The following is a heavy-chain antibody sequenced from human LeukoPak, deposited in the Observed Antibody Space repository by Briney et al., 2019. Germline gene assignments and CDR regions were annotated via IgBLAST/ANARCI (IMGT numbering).Heavy chain of an antibody. D-gene: IGHD6-13*01. V-gene: IGHV3-30-3*01. CDR1: GFTFSSYA. J-gene: IGHJ4*02. CDR2: ISYDGSNK. CDR3: ARETLAAAGNPNPFDY. Sequence: GGSLRLSCAASGFTFSSYAMHWVRQAPGKGLEWVAVISYDGSNKYYADSVKGRFTISRDNSKNTLYLQMNSLRAEDTAVYYCARETLAAAGNPNPFDYWGQGTLVTVSS.